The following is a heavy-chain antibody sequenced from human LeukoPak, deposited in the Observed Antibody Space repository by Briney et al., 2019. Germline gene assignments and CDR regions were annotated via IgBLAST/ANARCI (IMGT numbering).Heavy chain of an antibody. CDR2: ISGSGGST. V-gene: IGHV3-23*01. CDR1: GITVSNYG. CDR3: AKRGVVIRVILVGFHKEAYYFDS. D-gene: IGHD3-22*01. Sequence: GGSLRLSCAVSGITVSNYGMSWVRQAPGKGLEWVAGISGSGGSTHYADSVKGRFTISRDSPRNTLYLQMNSLRPEDTAVYFCAKRGVVIRVILVGFHKEAYYFDSWGQGALVTVSS. J-gene: IGHJ4*02.